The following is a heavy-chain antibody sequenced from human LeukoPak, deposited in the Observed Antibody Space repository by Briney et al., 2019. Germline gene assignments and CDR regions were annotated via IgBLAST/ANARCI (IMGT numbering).Heavy chain of an antibody. CDR3: ARVSHDGGGFAFYI. V-gene: IGHV4-59*01. J-gene: IGHJ3*02. CDR1: GDSLRSYY. Sequence: SETLSLTCTVSGDSLRSYYWSWIQQPPGKGLQSMRNIYYSGDTKYNPPLKSRITISVDMSKHRFSRTSQSGTAAGFAIYYCARVSHDGGGFAFYIWGQGTMVTVSS. D-gene: IGHD3-22*01. CDR2: IYYSGDT.